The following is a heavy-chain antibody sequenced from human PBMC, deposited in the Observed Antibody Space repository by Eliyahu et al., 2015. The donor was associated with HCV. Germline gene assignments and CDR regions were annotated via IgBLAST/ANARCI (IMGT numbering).Heavy chain of an antibody. V-gene: IGHV4-59*01. CDR3: ASGGGGIAVAGTGGWFDP. J-gene: IGHJ5*02. Sequence: QVQLQESGPGLVKPSETLSLTCTVPGGSITTYYWSWIRQPPGKGLEWIGYIHYSGSTNYNPSLKSRVTISVDTSKNQFSLTLTSVTAADTAVYYCASGGGGIAVAGTGGWFDPWGQGTLVTVSS. CDR2: IHYSGST. CDR1: GGSITTYY. D-gene: IGHD6-19*01.